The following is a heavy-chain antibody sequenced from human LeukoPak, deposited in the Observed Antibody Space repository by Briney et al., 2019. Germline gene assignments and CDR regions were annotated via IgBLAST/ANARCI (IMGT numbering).Heavy chain of an antibody. CDR2: ISVYNGDT. V-gene: IGHV1-18*01. CDR3: SRAHTAMVTGAYYYYYMDV. CDR1: RYTFTNDS. Sequence: ASVKVSCKASRYTFTNDSISCGPQAPGQRLEWMGWISVYNGDTNYAQKLQGRVTMTTDTTTSTAYMEFRSRRSDDPAVYYCSRAHTAMVTGAYYYYYMDVWGKGTTVTVSS. D-gene: IGHD5-18*01. J-gene: IGHJ6*03.